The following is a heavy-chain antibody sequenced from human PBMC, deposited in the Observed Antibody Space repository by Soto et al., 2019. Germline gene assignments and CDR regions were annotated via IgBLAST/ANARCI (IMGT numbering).Heavy chain of an antibody. V-gene: IGHV1-2*02. Sequence: QVQLVQSGAEVRKPGASVKVSCKASGYTFSDYYIHWVRQAPGQGLGWMGWINPNSGGTKYAPKFQGGVTMTRDTSITTAYMEVSRLRSGDTAVYYCAREPATAKPEGVDFWGQGTLVTVSS. CDR2: INPNSGGT. CDR1: GYTFSDYY. CDR3: AREPATAKPEGVDF. J-gene: IGHJ4*02. D-gene: IGHD1-1*01.